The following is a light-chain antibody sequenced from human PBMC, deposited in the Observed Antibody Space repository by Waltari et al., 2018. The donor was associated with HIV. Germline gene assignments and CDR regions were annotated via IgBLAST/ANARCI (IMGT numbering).Light chain of an antibody. J-gene: IGKJ4*01. CDR3: QQYGKWPHN. V-gene: IGKV3-15*01. Sequence: IVMTQSPATLSVSPGERATLSCRASENVIINLAWYQQKPGQPPRLLHFGASTRVSDSPARFIGRGSGTEFTLTINSLQPEDSAIYYCQQYGKWPHNFGGGTKVEVK. CDR1: ENVIIN. CDR2: GAS.